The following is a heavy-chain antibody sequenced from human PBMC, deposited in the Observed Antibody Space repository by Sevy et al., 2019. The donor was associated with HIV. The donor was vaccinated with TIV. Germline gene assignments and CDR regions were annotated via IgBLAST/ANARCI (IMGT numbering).Heavy chain of an antibody. D-gene: IGHD6-19*01. Sequence: GGSLRLSCAASGLSFSKSWLDWVRQAPGKGLEWGGRFKSKTDGGTTDYAAPVKGRFTISSDDSKTMLYLQITSLKTEDTAVYYCTSELVAVAETAFLDYWGQGTLVTVSS. V-gene: IGHV3-15*07. CDR1: GLSFSKSW. CDR2: FKSKTDGGTT. J-gene: IGHJ4*02. CDR3: TSELVAVAETAFLDY.